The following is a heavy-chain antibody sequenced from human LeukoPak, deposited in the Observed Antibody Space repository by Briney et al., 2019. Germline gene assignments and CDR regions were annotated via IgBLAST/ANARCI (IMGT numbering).Heavy chain of an antibody. V-gene: IGHV3-74*01. CDR2: IKTDGSST. CDR1: GFTFSSYW. D-gene: IGHD3-10*01. Sequence: GGSLRLSCAASGFTFSSYWMHWVRQAPGKGLVWVSHIKTDGSSTYYAESVKGRFTLSRDNAKNTLYLQMNSLRAEDTAVYYCARDYVSGSFGPWGQGTLVTVSS. CDR3: ARDYVSGSFGP. J-gene: IGHJ5*02.